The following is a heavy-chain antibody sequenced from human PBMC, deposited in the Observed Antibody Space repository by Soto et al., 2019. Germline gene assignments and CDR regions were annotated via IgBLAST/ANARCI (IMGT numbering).Heavy chain of an antibody. V-gene: IGHV1-69*13. CDR1: GGTLSSYT. Sequence: APVKASCRASGGTLSSYTISWVHRAPVQGLEGMGGIIPIFGAANYAQKFQGRVMITADETTSTAYMELSSLRSEDTAVYYCARAIIQRSYYYYGMDFWGQGTTVTVS. D-gene: IGHD3-3*01. CDR3: ARAIIQRSYYYYGMDF. CDR2: IIPIFGAA. J-gene: IGHJ6*02.